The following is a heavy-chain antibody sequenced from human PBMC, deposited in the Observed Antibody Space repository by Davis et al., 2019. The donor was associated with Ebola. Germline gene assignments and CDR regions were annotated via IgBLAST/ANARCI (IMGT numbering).Heavy chain of an antibody. CDR3: ARRMGSSSWIY. Sequence: MPSETLSLTCAVYGGSLSGYYWSWIRQPPGKGLEWIGEINHSGSTNYNPSLKSRVTISVDTSKNQFSLKLSSVTAADTAVYYCARRMGSSSWIYWGQGTLVTVSS. J-gene: IGHJ4*02. CDR2: INHSGST. D-gene: IGHD6-13*01. CDR1: GGSLSGYY. V-gene: IGHV4-34*01.